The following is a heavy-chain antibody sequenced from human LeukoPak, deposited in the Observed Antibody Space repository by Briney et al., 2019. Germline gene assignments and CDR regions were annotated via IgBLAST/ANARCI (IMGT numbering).Heavy chain of an antibody. CDR2: INGDGSST. Sequence: GGSLSLSCAASGFPFSNYWMHWARQTPGKGLVWVSHINGDGSSTNYADSVKGRFTISRDNAKNTLYLQMNSLRVEDTAVYFCARGGVPYAFDIWGQGTMVSVSS. CDR1: GFPFSNYW. J-gene: IGHJ3*02. V-gene: IGHV3-74*01. D-gene: IGHD3-10*01. CDR3: ARGGVPYAFDI.